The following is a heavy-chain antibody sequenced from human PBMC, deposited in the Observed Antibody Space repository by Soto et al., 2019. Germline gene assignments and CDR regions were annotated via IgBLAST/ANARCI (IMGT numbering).Heavy chain of an antibody. D-gene: IGHD5-18*01. CDR3: ARSPSGYSSTFDY. CDR1: GGSISSYY. V-gene: IGHV4-59*01. Sequence: SETLSLTCTVSGGSISSYYWSWIRQPPGKGLEWIGYIYYTGTTNYNPSLKSRVTTSVDTSKNQFSLKLSSVTAADTAVYYCARSPSGYSSTFDYWGQGILVTVSS. J-gene: IGHJ4*02. CDR2: IYYTGTT.